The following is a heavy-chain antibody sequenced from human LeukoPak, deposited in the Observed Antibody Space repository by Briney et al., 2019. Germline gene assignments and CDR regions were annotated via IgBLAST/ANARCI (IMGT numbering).Heavy chain of an antibody. CDR1: GXTFSSSE. D-gene: IGHD6-25*01. J-gene: IGHJ4*02. V-gene: IGHV3-48*03. CDR2: ISSSGGII. Sequence: GGSLRLSCAASGXTFSSSEMNWVRQAPGKGLEWVSYISSSGGIIYYADSVKGRFTISRDNAKNSLYLQMNSLRAEDTAVYYCARVSYSGGVYWGQGTLVTVSS. CDR3: ARVSYSGGVY.